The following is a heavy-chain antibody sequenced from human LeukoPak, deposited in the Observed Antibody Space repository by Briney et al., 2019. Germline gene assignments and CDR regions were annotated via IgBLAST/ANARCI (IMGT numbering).Heavy chain of an antibody. J-gene: IGHJ4*02. CDR3: AKYTGRLVENYFDY. V-gene: IGHV3-30*18. CDR1: GFTFSSYG. D-gene: IGHD5-24*01. Sequence: GGSLRLSCAASGFTFSSYGMHWVRQAPGKGLEWVAVISYDGSNKYYADSVKGRFTISKDTSKNTLYLQVSSLRDEDTALYYCAKYTGRLVENYFDYWGQGILVTVSS. CDR2: ISYDGSNK.